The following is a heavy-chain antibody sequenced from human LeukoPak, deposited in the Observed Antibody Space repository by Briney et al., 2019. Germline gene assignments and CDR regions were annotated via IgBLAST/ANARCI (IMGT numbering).Heavy chain of an antibody. V-gene: IGHV3-30*03. CDR3: ARQLYSNGYRWFDP. Sequence: GRSLRLSCAASGFTFSSYGMHWVRQAPGKGLEWVAVISYDGSNKYYADSVKGRFTISRDNSKNTLYLQMSSLSAADTAIYYCARQLYSNGYRWFDPWGQGTLVTVSS. D-gene: IGHD3-22*01. CDR2: ISYDGSNK. J-gene: IGHJ5*02. CDR1: GFTFSSYG.